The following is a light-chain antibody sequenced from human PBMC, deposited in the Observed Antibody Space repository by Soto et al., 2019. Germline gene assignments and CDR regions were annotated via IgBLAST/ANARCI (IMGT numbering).Light chain of an antibody. CDR2: GVY. V-gene: IGKV3-15*01. J-gene: IGKJ1*01. CDR1: QTGSNSY. Sequence: EIVFTQAPVTLSLSPGERATLSCSAIQTGSNSYLAWYQHKSGQAPRLLIYGVYTRATGIPPRFSGSGSGTEFTLTISSLQSEDSAIYYCHHYYNWPPWTFGQGTKVDIK. CDR3: HHYYNWPPWT.